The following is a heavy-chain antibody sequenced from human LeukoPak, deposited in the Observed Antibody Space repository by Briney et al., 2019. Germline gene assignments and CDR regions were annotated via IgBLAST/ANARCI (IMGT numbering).Heavy chain of an antibody. CDR2: IKDDGSEK. CDR3: TIGHYGDYT. CDR1: GFTFSSYW. Sequence: GGSLRLSCAASGFTFSSYWMNWVRQAPGKGLEWVANIKDDGSEKYYVDSVKGRSTISRDNAKNSLYLQMSSLKAEDTALYYCTIGHYGDYTWRQGILVTVSS. D-gene: IGHD4-17*01. V-gene: IGHV3-7*01. J-gene: IGHJ4*02.